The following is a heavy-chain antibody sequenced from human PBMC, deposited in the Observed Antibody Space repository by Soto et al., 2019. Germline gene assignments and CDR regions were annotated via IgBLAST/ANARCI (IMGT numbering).Heavy chain of an antibody. CDR2: IYWDDDK. V-gene: IGHV2-5*02. J-gene: IGHJ5*02. CDR1: GFSLSTSGVG. Sequence: SGPTLVNPTQTLTLTCTFSGFSLSTSGVGVGWIRQPPGKALEWLALIYWDDDKRYSPSLKSRLTITKDTSKNQVVLTMTNMDPVDTATYYCALIRIAAAGTPWFDPWGQGTLVTVPS. D-gene: IGHD6-13*01. CDR3: ALIRIAAAGTPWFDP.